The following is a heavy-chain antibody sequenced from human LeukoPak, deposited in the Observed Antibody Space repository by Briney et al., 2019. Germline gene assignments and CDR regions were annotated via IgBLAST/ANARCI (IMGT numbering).Heavy chain of an antibody. V-gene: IGHV3-23*01. D-gene: IGHD2-21*02. CDR2: ISGSGGST. Sequence: GGSLRLSCAASGFTFDDYGMSWVRQAPGKGLEWVSGISGSGGSTYYADSVKGRFTISRDNSKNTLYLQMNSLRAEDTAVYYCAKDPPPPATAKSGDYWGQGTLVTVSS. CDR3: AKDPPPPATAKSGDY. CDR1: GFTFDDYG. J-gene: IGHJ4*02.